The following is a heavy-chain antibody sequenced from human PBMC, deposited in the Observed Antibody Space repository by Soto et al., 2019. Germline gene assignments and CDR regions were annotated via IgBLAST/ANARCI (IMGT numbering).Heavy chain of an antibody. J-gene: IGHJ6*03. V-gene: IGHV4-34*01. CDR1: GGSFSGYY. Sequence: QVQLQQWGAGLLKPSETLSLTCAVYGGSFSGYYWSWIRQPPGKGLEWTGEINHSGSTNYNPSLKSRVNISAATSKNQFSLKLSSVTAADTAVYYCARGLGYCSGGSCYHYYYYYMDVWGKGTTVTVSS. D-gene: IGHD2-15*01. CDR3: ARGLGYCSGGSCYHYYYYYMDV. CDR2: INHSGST.